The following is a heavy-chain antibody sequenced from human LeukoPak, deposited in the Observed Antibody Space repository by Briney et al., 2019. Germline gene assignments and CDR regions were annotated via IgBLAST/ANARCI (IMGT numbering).Heavy chain of an antibody. CDR3: AIVVVPAAQYYYYYYMDV. V-gene: IGHV1-3*02. J-gene: IGHJ6*03. Sequence: ASVKVSCKASGYTFTSYAMHWVRQAPGQRLEWMGWSNAGNGNTKYSQEFQGRVTITRDTSASTAYMELSSLRSEDMAVYYCAIVVVPAAQYYYYYYMDVWGKGTTVTVSS. CDR1: GYTFTSYA. D-gene: IGHD2-2*01. CDR2: SNAGNGNT.